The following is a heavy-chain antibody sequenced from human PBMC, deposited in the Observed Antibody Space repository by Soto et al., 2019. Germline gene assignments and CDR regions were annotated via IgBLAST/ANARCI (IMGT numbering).Heavy chain of an antibody. CDR3: TRVLGCTFDPGKTRYYAMDV. Sequence: QVQLVQSGAEVKKPGSSVTVSCKTSGGTFSKDAINWVRQAPGQGLEWMGLLIPVFGSPIYAQKFQGRIRINADESTSTAFMDLSSLRSEDTAVYYCTRVLGCTFDPGKTRYYAMDVWGQGTTVSVSS. CDR2: LIPVFGSP. V-gene: IGHV1-69*01. CDR1: GGTFSKDA. D-gene: IGHD3-9*01. J-gene: IGHJ6*02.